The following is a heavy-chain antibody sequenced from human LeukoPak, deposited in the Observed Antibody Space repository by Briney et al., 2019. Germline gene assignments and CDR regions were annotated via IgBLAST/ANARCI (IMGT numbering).Heavy chain of an antibody. D-gene: IGHD6-19*01. Sequence: GGSLRLSCAASGFTFSSYAMTWVRQSPGMGLEWVATITGGGFVSFYADSVKGRFTISRDNSKNTLYLQMNSLRDEDTALYYCAKAGIGVVGYFDYWGQGTLVTVSS. CDR1: GFTFSSYA. CDR3: AKAGIGVVGYFDY. V-gene: IGHV3-23*01. J-gene: IGHJ4*02. CDR2: ITGGGFVS.